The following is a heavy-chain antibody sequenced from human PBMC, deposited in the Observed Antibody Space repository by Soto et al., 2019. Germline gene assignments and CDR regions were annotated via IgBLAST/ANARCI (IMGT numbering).Heavy chain of an antibody. Sequence: EVQLLESGGGLVQPGGSLRLSCAVSGFSFSNSAMTWVRQAPGKGLXXXXGISGSGDITYNTDSVKGRFAISRDTSKNVVYLQMRSLRAEDTAVYYCAKVPQWVLRYHDWFFDYWGQGTLVTVSS. J-gene: IGHJ4*02. D-gene: IGHD3-9*01. V-gene: IGHV3-23*01. CDR3: AKVPQWVLRYHDWFFDY. CDR2: ISGSGDIT. CDR1: GFSFSNSA.